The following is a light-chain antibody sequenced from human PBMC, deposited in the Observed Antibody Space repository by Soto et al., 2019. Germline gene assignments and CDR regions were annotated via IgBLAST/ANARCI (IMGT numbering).Light chain of an antibody. CDR2: DAS. J-gene: IGKJ2*01. CDR1: QSISNF. CDR3: QQYASSPFT. V-gene: IGKV3-20*01. Sequence: PGERATLSCRASQSISNFLAWYQQKPGQAPRLLIYDASKRATDIPDRFIGSGSGTDFTLTITRLEPEDFAVYYCQQYASSPFTFGQGTKVDIK.